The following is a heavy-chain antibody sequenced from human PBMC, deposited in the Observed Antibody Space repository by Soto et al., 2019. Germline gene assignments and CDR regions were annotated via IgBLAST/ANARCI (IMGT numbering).Heavy chain of an antibody. J-gene: IGHJ4*02. CDR3: AHRVLRTVFGLVTTTAIYSDF. CDR2: IYWDDDK. Sequence: GPTLVKPTQTLTLTCTFSGFSLTTSGVGVGWIRQSPGKAPEWLALIYWDDDKRYSPSLKSRLTITKDTSKNQVVLTMANLDPADTATYYCAHRVLRTVFGLVTTTAIYSDFWGQGTPVAVSS. CDR1: GFSLTTSGVG. D-gene: IGHD3-3*01. V-gene: IGHV2-5*02.